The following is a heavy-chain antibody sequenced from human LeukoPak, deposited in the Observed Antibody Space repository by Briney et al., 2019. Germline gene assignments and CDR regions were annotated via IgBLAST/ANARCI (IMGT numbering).Heavy chain of an antibody. J-gene: IGHJ4*02. Sequence: ASVKVSCKVSGYSLSELLIHWVRQPLGKGLEWMAGIDHENGEEVSAQSFQGRVTVAKGTSTDTAYMELSGLKSDDSAIYYCATEGDYSLDYWGQGTLVIVSS. D-gene: IGHD2-15*01. CDR1: GYSLSELL. CDR3: ATEGDYSLDY. V-gene: IGHV1-24*01. CDR2: IDHENGEE.